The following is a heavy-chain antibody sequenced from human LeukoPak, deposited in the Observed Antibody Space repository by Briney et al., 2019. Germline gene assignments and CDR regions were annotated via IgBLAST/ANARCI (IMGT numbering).Heavy chain of an antibody. CDR3: ARGRGSDYEYFDY. CDR2: INPNSDST. J-gene: IGHJ4*02. CDR1: GYTFTGYY. V-gene: IGHV1-2*02. Sequence: ASVKISCKASGYTFTGYYIHWVRQAPGQGLEWMVWINPNSDSTNYAQKFQGRVTLTRDTSISTAHMELSRLRSDDTAVFYCARGRGSDYEYFDYWGQGTLVTVSS. D-gene: IGHD5-12*01.